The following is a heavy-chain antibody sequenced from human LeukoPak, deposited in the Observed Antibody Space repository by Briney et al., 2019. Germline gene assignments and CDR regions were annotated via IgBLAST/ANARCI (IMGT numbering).Heavy chain of an antibody. Sequence: GGSLRLSCAASGFTFSSYSMNWVRQAPGKGLEWVSYISSSSSTIYYADSVKGRFTISRDNAKNSLYLQMNSLRAEDTAVYYCARASDGSYCGGGCTRFYYMDVWGKGTTVTVSS. D-gene: IGHD2-21*02. CDR1: GFTFSSYS. CDR2: ISSSSSTI. J-gene: IGHJ6*03. CDR3: ARASDGSYCGGGCTRFYYMDV. V-gene: IGHV3-48*04.